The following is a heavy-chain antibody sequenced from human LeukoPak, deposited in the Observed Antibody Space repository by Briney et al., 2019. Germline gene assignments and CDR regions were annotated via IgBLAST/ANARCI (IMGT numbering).Heavy chain of an antibody. CDR3: ARDKVDPLPQYSSSWPIQSDRINWFDP. V-gene: IGHV1-2*02. D-gene: IGHD6-13*01. Sequence: ASVKVSCKASGYTFTGYYMHWVRQAPGQGLEWMGWFNPNSGGTNYAQKFQGRVTMTRDTSISTAYMELSRLRSDDTAVYYCARDKVDPLPQYSSSWPIQSDRINWFDPWGQGTLVTVSS. J-gene: IGHJ5*02. CDR1: GYTFTGYY. CDR2: FNPNSGGT.